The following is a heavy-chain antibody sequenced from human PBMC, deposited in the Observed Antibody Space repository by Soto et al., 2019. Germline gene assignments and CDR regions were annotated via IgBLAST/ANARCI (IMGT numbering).Heavy chain of an antibody. V-gene: IGHV1-69*06. J-gene: IGHJ4*02. D-gene: IGHD3-9*01. Sequence: QMQLVQSGAEVKKPGSSVKVSCRASGGTFSNHAINWVRQAPGHGLEWLGGIIPIFGTTNYAQKFQDRVTITADRSTTTVYMDLASLTSEDTAVYYCVRSYFDGTGFYLYYFDLWGQGTLVTVSS. CDR3: VRSYFDGTGFYLYYFDL. CDR2: IIPIFGTT. CDR1: GGTFSNHA.